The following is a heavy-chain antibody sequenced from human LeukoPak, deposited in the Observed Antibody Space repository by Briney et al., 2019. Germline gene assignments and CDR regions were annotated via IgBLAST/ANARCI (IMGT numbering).Heavy chain of an antibody. J-gene: IGHJ4*02. Sequence: PGGSLRLSCAASGFAFSGYAMSWVRQAPGKGLEWVSATSASGYSIHYADSVKGRFSISRDNSKNTLYLQMNSLRAEDAAVYYCVKAYISWGAFDFWGQGTLVTVSS. CDR2: TSASGYSI. V-gene: IGHV3-23*01. CDR3: VKAYISWGAFDF. D-gene: IGHD6-6*01. CDR1: GFAFSGYA.